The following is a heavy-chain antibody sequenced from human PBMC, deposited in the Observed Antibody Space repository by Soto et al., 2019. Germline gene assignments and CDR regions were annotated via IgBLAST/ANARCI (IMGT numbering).Heavy chain of an antibody. Sequence: SVKVSCKASGGTFSSYAISWVRQAPGQGLEWMGGIIPIFGTANYAQKFQGRVTITADKSTSTAYMELSSLRSEDTAVYYCARGFEYSSSSGLNWFDPWGQGTLVTVS. CDR2: IIPIFGTA. J-gene: IGHJ5*02. D-gene: IGHD6-6*01. CDR1: GGTFSSYA. V-gene: IGHV1-69*06. CDR3: ARGFEYSSSSGLNWFDP.